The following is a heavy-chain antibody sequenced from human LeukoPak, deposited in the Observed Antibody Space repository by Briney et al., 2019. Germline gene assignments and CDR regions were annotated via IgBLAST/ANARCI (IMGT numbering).Heavy chain of an antibody. CDR3: ARGQGTVTTH. CDR2: INHSGNA. D-gene: IGHD4-17*01. CDR1: GGSFGGYY. Sequence: SETLSLTCAVSGGSFGGYYWTWIRQPPGKGLEWIGEINHSGNANYNPSLKSRVTISLDMSENHFSLKLTSVTAADTAVYYCARGQGTVTTHWGQGTLVTVPS. J-gene: IGHJ4*02. V-gene: IGHV4-34*01.